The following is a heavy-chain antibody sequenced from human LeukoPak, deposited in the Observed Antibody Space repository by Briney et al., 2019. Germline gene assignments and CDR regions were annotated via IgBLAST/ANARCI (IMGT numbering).Heavy chain of an antibody. CDR1: GGTFSSYA. D-gene: IGHD6-13*01. J-gene: IGHJ4*02. Sequence: ASVKVSCKASGGTFSSYAISWVRQAPGQGLEWMGGIIPIFGIANYAQKFQGRVTITADESTSTAYMELSSLRSEDTAVYYCARDRGSSWYFDYWGQGTLVTVSS. CDR2: IIPIFGIA. V-gene: IGHV1-69*13. CDR3: ARDRGSSWYFDY.